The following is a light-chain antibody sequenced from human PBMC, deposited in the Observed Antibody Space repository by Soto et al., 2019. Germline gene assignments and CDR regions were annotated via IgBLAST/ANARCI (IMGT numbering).Light chain of an antibody. CDR1: QNLRSS. CDR2: GAS. Sequence: VMTQSPATLSVSPGERATLSCRASQNLRSSLAWYQQKPGQAPRLLIYGASTRATGIPARFSGSGSGTEFTLTISSLQSEDFAVYFCQQYNIWPQTFCQGTKVEIK. J-gene: IGKJ1*01. CDR3: QQYNIWPQT. V-gene: IGKV3-15*01.